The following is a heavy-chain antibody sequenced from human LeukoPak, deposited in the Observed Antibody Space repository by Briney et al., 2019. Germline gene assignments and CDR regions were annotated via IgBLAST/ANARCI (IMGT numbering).Heavy chain of an antibody. CDR2: ISSSSSYI. D-gene: IGHD6-13*01. CDR3: ARVPIAAAETGH. J-gene: IGHJ4*02. V-gene: IGHV3-21*01. CDR1: GFTFSSYS. Sequence: GGSLRHSCAASGFTFSSYSMNWVRQAPGKGLEWVSSISSSSSYIYYADSVKGRFTISRDNAKNSLYLQMNSLRAEDTAVYYCARVPIAAAETGHWGQGTLVTVSS.